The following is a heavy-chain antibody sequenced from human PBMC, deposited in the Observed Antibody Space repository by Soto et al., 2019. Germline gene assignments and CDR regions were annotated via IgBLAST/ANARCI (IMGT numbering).Heavy chain of an antibody. Sequence: QVQLVESGGGVVQPGRSLRLSCAASGFTFSSFGMHWVRQAPGKGLEWVAVASYDGSYKYYADSVKGRFTISRANSKNTLYVQMNSPRAEDTAVYYYARERSAVATTPAFDYWGQGTLVTVSS. D-gene: IGHD5-12*01. CDR1: GFTFSSFG. V-gene: IGHV3-30*03. CDR3: ARERSAVATTPAFDY. CDR2: ASYDGSYK. J-gene: IGHJ4*02.